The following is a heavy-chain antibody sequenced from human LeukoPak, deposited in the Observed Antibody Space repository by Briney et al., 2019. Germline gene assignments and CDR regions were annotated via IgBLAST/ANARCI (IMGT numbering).Heavy chain of an antibody. CDR1: GGSISSGGYY. V-gene: IGHV4-30-2*01. Sequence: SETLSLTCSVSGGSISSGGYYWNWIRQPPGKGLEWIGYIHHTGSTYYNPSLKSRVSMSVDRANNQFSLKLSSVTAADTAVYYCARHQYYYDSTLDYWGQGTLVTVSS. CDR2: IHHTGST. CDR3: ARHQYYYDSTLDY. J-gene: IGHJ4*02. D-gene: IGHD3-22*01.